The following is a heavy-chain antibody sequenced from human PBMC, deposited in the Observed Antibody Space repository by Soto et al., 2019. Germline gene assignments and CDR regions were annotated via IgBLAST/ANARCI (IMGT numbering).Heavy chain of an antibody. Sequence: SETLSLTCPVSGGSIISNYYYCGWIRQSPGKGLEWIGSMYYSGSTYYNPSLKSRVTISVETSKNQFSLKLSSVTAADTAVYYCARHGETAMFWVPFDIWGQGTMVTVSS. J-gene: IGHJ3*02. D-gene: IGHD5-18*01. CDR2: MYYSGST. CDR1: GGSIISNYYY. V-gene: IGHV4-39*01. CDR3: ARHGETAMFWVPFDI.